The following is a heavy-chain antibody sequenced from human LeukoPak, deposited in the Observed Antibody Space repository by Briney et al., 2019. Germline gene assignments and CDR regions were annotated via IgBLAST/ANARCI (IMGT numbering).Heavy chain of an antibody. V-gene: IGHV4-59*07. D-gene: IGHD3-16*01. CDR3: ARVGRGDHTWGSYYCDH. CDR1: GDSFNRYH. Sequence: PSDTLSLTCSVSGDSFNRYHWSWARQPPGKGPEWGGYISSSGSTSYNPSLKSRVTISVDTSKNQFSLKLNSVSAADTAIYYCARVGRGDHTWGSYYCDHWGQGTLVSVSS. CDR2: ISSSGST. J-gene: IGHJ4*02.